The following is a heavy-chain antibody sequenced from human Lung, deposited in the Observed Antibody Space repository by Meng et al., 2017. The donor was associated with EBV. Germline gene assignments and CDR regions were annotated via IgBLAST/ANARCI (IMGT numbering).Heavy chain of an antibody. CDR3: AHLITARPFNY. Sequence: LMAAGPPVSKPTLNPPLSCSFSGCSLSTRGVVVGWIRQPPGKALEWLALIYWDDDKRYNPSLKSRLTITKDTSKNQVVLTVTNMDPVDTATYYCAHLITARPFNYWGQGTLVTVSS. V-gene: IGHV2-5*02. CDR2: IYWDDDK. J-gene: IGHJ4*02. D-gene: IGHD6-6*01. CDR1: GCSLSTRGVV.